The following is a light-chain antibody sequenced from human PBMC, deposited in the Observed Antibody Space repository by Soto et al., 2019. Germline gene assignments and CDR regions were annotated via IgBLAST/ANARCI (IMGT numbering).Light chain of an antibody. CDR1: QSISTY. CDR3: QQSYRTPIT. CDR2: AAS. Sequence: DIQLTQSPSPLSASVGDRVAITCLASQSISTYLNWYQQKLVKAPKVLIYAASNLQSGVPPRFSGSGSGTDFTLTISSLQPEDVATYFCQQSYRTPITFGQGTRLEIK. V-gene: IGKV1-39*01. J-gene: IGKJ5*01.